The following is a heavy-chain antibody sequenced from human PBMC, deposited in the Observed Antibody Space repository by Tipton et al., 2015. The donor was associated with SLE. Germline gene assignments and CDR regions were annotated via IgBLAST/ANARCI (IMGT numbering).Heavy chain of an antibody. CDR1: GGSINSHY. V-gene: IGHV4-59*08. D-gene: IGHD6-19*01. Sequence: TLSLTCTVSGGSINSHYWSWIRQPPGKGLEWIGSFYAGGSIYYKPSLESRVTASMDTSKNHLSLTLTSVTAADTAIYYCARQGTDGWYDAFDIWGPGTMVTVSS. CDR3: ARQGTDGWYDAFDI. CDR2: FYAGGSI. J-gene: IGHJ3*02.